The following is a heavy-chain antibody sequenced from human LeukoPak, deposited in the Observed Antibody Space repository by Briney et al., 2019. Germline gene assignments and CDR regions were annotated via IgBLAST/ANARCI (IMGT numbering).Heavy chain of an antibody. CDR3: ARDNSVRDTAWWFDP. CDR1: GYTFTNYY. Sequence: ASVKVSCKAFGYTFTNYYMHWVRQAPGQGLEWMGLINPSGHWTSYAQKFQGRVTLTRDVSASTDYLELSSLRSEDTAVYYCARDNSVRDTAWWFDPWGQGTLVTVSS. D-gene: IGHD2-21*02. CDR2: INPSGHWT. V-gene: IGHV1-46*01. J-gene: IGHJ5*02.